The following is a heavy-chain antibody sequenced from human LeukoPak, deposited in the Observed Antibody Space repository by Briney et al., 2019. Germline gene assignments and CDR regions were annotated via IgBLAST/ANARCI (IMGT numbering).Heavy chain of an antibody. CDR1: GFTASSNY. D-gene: IGHD2-21*02. Sequence: GGSLRLSCAASGFTASSNYMSWVRGTPGKGVEWGSVIYSGGSTYYADSVTGRFTLSSDNSKNTLYLQMNSLRAEDPAVHYCAREGYCGGDCYYFDYWGQGTLVTVSS. J-gene: IGHJ4*02. V-gene: IGHV3-53*01. CDR2: IYSGGST. CDR3: AREGYCGGDCYYFDY.